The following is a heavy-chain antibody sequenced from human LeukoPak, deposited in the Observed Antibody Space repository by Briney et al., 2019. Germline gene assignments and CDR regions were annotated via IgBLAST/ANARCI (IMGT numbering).Heavy chain of an antibody. CDR1: GFTFSNYA. D-gene: IGHD6-19*01. CDR3: AKATSSGWYYFDD. CDR2: ISGSGGST. J-gene: IGHJ4*02. V-gene: IGHV3-23*01. Sequence: PGGSLRLSCAASGFTFSNYAMSWVRQAPGKGLEWVSVISGSGGSTYYADSVKGRFTISRDSSKNTLYLQMNSLRAEDTAVYHCAKATSSGWYYFDDWGQGTLVTDSS.